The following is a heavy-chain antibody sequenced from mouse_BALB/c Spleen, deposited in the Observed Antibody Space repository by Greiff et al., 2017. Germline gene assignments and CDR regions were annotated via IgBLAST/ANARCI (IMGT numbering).Heavy chain of an antibody. D-gene: IGHD2-14*01. CDR2: IDPETGGT. CDR3: TRKEVYRSFAY. J-gene: IGHJ3*01. CDR1: GYTFTDYE. Sequence: VQLQQSGAELVRPGASVTLSCKASGYTFTDYEMHWVKQIPVHGLEWIGAIDPETGGTAYNQKFKGKATLTADKSSSTAYMELRSLTSEDSAVYYCTRKEVYRSFAYWGQGTLVTVSA. V-gene: IGHV1-15*01.